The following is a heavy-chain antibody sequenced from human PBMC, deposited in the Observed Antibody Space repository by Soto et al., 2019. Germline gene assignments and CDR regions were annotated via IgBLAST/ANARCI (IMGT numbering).Heavy chain of an antibody. J-gene: IGHJ6*02. V-gene: IGHV4-30-4*01. CDR3: ARIHFGDEPSYYYYGMDV. CDR2: IYYTGST. D-gene: IGHD4-17*01. Sequence: QVQLQESGPGVVKPSQTLSLTCTVSGGSFSSGDYYWSWVRQPPGKGLEWIGYIYYTGSTFNNPSLKSRVSISIDKSKTQFALKLSSVTAADTAVYYCARIHFGDEPSYYYYGMDVWGQGTTVTVSS. CDR1: GGSFSSGDYY.